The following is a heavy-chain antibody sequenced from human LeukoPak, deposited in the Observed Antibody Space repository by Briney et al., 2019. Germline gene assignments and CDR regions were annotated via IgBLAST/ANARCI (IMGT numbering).Heavy chain of an antibody. Sequence: ASVKVSCKASGYTFTGYYMHWVRQAPGQGLEWMGWINPNSGGTNYAQKFQGRVTMTRDTSISTAYMELSRLRSDDTAVYYCARGVRDSSGYYYLSHYYYMDVWGKGTMVTISS. CDR3: ARGVRDSSGYYYLSHYYYMDV. J-gene: IGHJ6*03. V-gene: IGHV1-2*02. CDR2: INPNSGGT. D-gene: IGHD3-22*01. CDR1: GYTFTGYY.